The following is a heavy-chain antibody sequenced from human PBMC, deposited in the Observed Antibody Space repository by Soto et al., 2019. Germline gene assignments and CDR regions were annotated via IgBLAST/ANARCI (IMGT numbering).Heavy chain of an antibody. CDR3: ASSTYDILTGYRYPRNYGMDV. D-gene: IGHD3-9*01. CDR2: IYFSGST. J-gene: IGHJ6*02. CDR1: GGSISSSSYY. Sequence: ASETLSLTCTVSGGSISSSSYYWGWIRQPPGKGLEWIGSIYFSGSTYYNPSLKSRVTISVDTSKNQFSLKLSSVTAADTAVYYCASSTYDILTGYRYPRNYGMDVWGQGTTVTVSS. V-gene: IGHV4-39*01.